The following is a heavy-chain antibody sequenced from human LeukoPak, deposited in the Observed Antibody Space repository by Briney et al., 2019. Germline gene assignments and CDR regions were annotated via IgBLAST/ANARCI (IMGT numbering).Heavy chain of an antibody. CDR3: TRGVGSGYSDD. Sequence: SETLSLTCTVSGDSISSTYYWTWIRQPPGKGLEWIGYISYSGNTNYNPSLKSRVTISVDTSKNRFSLKLSSVTAADTAVYYCTRGVGSGYSDDWGQGILVTVSS. CDR1: GDSISSTYY. CDR2: ISYSGNT. D-gene: IGHD3-22*01. J-gene: IGHJ4*02. V-gene: IGHV4-59*01.